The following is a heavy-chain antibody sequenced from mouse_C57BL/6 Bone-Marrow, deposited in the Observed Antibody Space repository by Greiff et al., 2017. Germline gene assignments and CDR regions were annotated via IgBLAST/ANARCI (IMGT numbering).Heavy chain of an antibody. CDR1: GYAFSSSW. CDR2: IYPGDGDT. V-gene: IGHV1-82*01. J-gene: IGHJ3*01. D-gene: IGHD2-1*01. CDR3: ARSFYYGNSFAY. Sequence: QVHVKQPGPELVKPGASVKISCKASGYAFSSSWMNWVKQRPGKGLEWIGRIYPGDGDTSYNGKFKGKATLTADKSSSTAYMQLSSLTSEDSAVYFCARSFYYGNSFAYWGQGTLVTVSA.